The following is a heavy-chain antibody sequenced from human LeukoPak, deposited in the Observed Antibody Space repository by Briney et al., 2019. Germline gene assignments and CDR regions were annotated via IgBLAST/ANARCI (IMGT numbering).Heavy chain of an antibody. J-gene: IGHJ4*02. CDR1: GFTFSSYS. V-gene: IGHV3-21*04. CDR2: ISSSSSYI. Sequence: GGSLRLSCAASGFTFSSYSMNWVRQAPGKGLEWVSSISSSSSYIYYADSVKGRFTISRDNAKNSLYLQMNSLRAEDTAVYYCAKAGGYYYDSSGYPFDYWGQGTLVTVSS. CDR3: AKAGGYYYDSSGYPFDY. D-gene: IGHD3-22*01.